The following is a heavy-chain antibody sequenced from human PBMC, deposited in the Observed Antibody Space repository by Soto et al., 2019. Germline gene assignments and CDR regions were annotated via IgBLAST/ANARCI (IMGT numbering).Heavy chain of an antibody. CDR3: ASGYSSSWTGYYYGMDV. J-gene: IGHJ6*02. CDR1: GFTVSSNY. CDR2: IYSGGST. Sequence: PGGSLRLSCAASGFTVSSNYMSWVRQAPGKGLEWVSVIYSGGSTYYADSVKGRFTISRDNSKNTLYLQMNSLRAEDTAVYYCASGYSSSWTGYYYGMDVWGQGTTVTVSS. V-gene: IGHV3-53*01. D-gene: IGHD6-13*01.